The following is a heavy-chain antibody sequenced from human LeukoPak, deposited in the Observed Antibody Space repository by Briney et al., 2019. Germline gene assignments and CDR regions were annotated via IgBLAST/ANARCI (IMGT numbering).Heavy chain of an antibody. CDR1: GYTFTSYY. D-gene: IGHD4-17*01. Sequence: ASVKVSCKASGYTFTSYYMHLVRQAPGQGLEWMGIINPSGGSTSYAQKFQGRVTMTRDTSTSTVYMELSSLRSEDTAVYYCARATVTLNWFDPWGQGTLVTVSS. J-gene: IGHJ5*02. CDR3: ARATVTLNWFDP. V-gene: IGHV1-46*01. CDR2: INPSGGST.